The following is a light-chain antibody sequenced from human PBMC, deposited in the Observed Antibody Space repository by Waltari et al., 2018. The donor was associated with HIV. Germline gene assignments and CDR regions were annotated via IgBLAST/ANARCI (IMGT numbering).Light chain of an antibody. J-gene: IGLJ3*02. CDR3: QSYDSGLSVV. CDR1: SSTIGAGFD. Sequence: QPVLTQPPSVSGAPGQRVTISCTGNSSTIGAGFDVPWYQQVPETAPKLLLYGDTNRPSGVPDRFSGSKSGTSASLAITGLQAEDEADYYCQSYDSGLSVVFGGGTKLTVL. CDR2: GDT. V-gene: IGLV1-40*01.